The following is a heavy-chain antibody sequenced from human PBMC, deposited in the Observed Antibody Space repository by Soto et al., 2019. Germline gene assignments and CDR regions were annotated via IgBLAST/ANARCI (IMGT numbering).Heavy chain of an antibody. CDR3: TRSGWVY. V-gene: IGHV3-23*01. CDR1: GFTFSTYA. D-gene: IGHD6-19*01. J-gene: IGHJ4*02. CDR2: VGDSDDST. Sequence: EVQLLESGGGLVQPGGSLRLSCAAAGFTFSTYAMSWIRQAPGKGLEWVSTVGDSDDSTYYAGSVKGRFTISRDNSNNTVYLQMNSLRDEDTAVYFCTRSGWVYWGQGTLVTVSS.